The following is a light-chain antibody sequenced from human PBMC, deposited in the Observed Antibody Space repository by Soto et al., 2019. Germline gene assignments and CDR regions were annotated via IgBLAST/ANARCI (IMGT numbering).Light chain of an antibody. V-gene: IGKV3-15*01. CDR2: GES. Sequence: DIVMTQSPATLSVSPGERSTLSCRASQSVSSNLAWYQQKPGQSPRLLIYGESTRATGIPARFSGSWSGTEFTLTISSLQSEDFAVYYCQQRSNWPTFGQGTKVEIK. CDR3: QQRSNWPT. CDR1: QSVSSN. J-gene: IGKJ1*01.